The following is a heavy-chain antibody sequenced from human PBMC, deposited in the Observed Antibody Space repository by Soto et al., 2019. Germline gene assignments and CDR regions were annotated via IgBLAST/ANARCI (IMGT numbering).Heavy chain of an antibody. J-gene: IGHJ3*02. CDR2: IYYSRST. CDR3: ARDSGCDAFDI. Sequence: SETLSLTCTVSGGSISSGGYYWSWIRQHPGKGLEWIGYIYYSRSTYYNPSLKSRVTISVDTSKNQFSLELSSVTAADTAVYYCARDSGCDAFDIWGQGTMVTV. V-gene: IGHV4-31*03. CDR1: GGSISSGGYY. D-gene: IGHD3-22*01.